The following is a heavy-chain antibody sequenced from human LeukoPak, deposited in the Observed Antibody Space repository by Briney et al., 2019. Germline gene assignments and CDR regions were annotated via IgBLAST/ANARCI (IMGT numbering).Heavy chain of an antibody. CDR3: ARALATAYYYDSSGYYDRTFDY. V-gene: IGHV3-21*01. Sequence: GGPLTLSCAASGFTFSSYSMDWVRQAPGKGLEWVSSISSSSSYIYYADSVKGRFTISRDNAKNSLYLQMNSLRAEDTAVYYCARALATAYYYDSSGYYDRTFDYWGQGTLVTVSS. CDR1: GFTFSSYS. J-gene: IGHJ4*02. D-gene: IGHD3-22*01. CDR2: ISSSSSYI.